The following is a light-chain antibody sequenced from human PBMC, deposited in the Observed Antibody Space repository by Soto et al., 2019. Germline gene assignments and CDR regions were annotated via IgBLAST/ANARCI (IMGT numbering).Light chain of an antibody. CDR1: SSDVGGYNY. CDR2: EVN. J-gene: IGLJ1*01. V-gene: IGLV2-11*01. CDR3: CSHAGSYTYV. Sequence: QSALTQPRSVSGSPGQSVTISCTGTSSDVGGYNYVSWYRQHPGKAPKVVVYEVNKRPSGVPDRFSGSKSGNTASLTISGLQAEDEADYYCCSHAGSYTYVFGTGTKLTVL.